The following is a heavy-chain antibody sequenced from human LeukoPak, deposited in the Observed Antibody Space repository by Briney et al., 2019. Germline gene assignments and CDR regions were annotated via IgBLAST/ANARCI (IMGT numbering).Heavy chain of an antibody. CDR2: VFYSGST. D-gene: IGHD3-10*01. CDR3: ARLGGVRGVEFDY. CDR1: GGSISDAAYY. Sequence: SETLSLTCTVSGGSISDAAYYWSWIRQHPGEGLEWIGYVFYSGSTSYNPSLKSRVTISVDTSKNQFSLKLTSVTAADTAVYYCARLGGVRGVEFDYWGQGTLVTVSS. J-gene: IGHJ4*02. V-gene: IGHV4-31*03.